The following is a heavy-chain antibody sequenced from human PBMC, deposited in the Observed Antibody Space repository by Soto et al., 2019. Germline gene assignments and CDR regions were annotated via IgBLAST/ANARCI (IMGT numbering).Heavy chain of an antibody. CDR2: MNPNSGNT. J-gene: IGHJ6*03. CDR1: GYTFTSYD. V-gene: IGHV1-8*01. D-gene: IGHD6-6*01. Sequence: ASVKVSCKASGYTFTSYDINWVRQATGQGLEWMGWMNPNSGNTGYAQKFQGRVTMTRNTSISTAYMELSSLRSEDTAVYYCARDSSSSYYYYYMDVWGKGTTVTVSS. CDR3: ARDSSSSYYYYYMDV.